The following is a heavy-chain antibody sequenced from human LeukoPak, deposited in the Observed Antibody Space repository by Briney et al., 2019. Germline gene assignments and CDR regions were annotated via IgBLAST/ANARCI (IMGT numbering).Heavy chain of an antibody. CDR3: ARDPPGTDGY. CDR2: IYSGGST. V-gene: IGHV3-53*01. CDR1: GFTVSSNY. D-gene: IGHD6-13*01. J-gene: IGHJ4*02. Sequence: GGSLRLSCAASGFTVSSNYMSWVRQAPGKGLEWVSVIYSGGSTYYADSVKGRFTISRDNAKNSLYLQMNSLRDEDTAVYYCARDPPGTDGYWGQGTLVTVSS.